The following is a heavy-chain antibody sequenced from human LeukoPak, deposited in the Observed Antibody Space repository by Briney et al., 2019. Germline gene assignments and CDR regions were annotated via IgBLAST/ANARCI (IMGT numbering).Heavy chain of an antibody. V-gene: IGHV3-48*03. Sequence: GGSLRLSCAASEFTFSSFEMKWVRQAPGKGLEWVSYISSSGSTIYYADSVKGRFTISRDNAKNSLYLQMNSLRAEDTAVYYCAELGITMIGGVWGKGTTVTISP. D-gene: IGHD3-10*02. CDR3: AELGITMIGGV. CDR1: EFTFSSFE. J-gene: IGHJ6*04. CDR2: ISSSGSTI.